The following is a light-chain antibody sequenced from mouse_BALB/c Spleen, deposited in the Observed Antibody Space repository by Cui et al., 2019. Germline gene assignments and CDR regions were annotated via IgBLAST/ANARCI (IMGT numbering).Light chain of an antibody. CDR3: QQWSGYPFT. CDR1: SSVSSSY. Sequence: ENVLTQSPAIMAASLGQKVTMTCSASSSVSSSYLHWYQQKSGASPKPLIHRTSNLASGVPARFSGSGSGTSYSLTISSVEAEDDATYYCQQWSGYPFTFGAATKLELK. CDR2: RTS. V-gene: IGKV4-58*01. J-gene: IGKJ5*01.